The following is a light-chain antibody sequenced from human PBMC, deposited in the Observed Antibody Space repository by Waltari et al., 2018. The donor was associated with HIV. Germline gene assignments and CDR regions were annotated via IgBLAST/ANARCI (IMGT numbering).Light chain of an antibody. J-gene: IGLJ3*02. Sequence: QLVLTQSPSASASLGASVKLTCTLSSGHSSYAIAWHQQQPEKGPRYLMNLNSDGSHSKGDGIPDRFSGSRSGAERYLTSSSLQSEDEADYYCQTWGTGIRVFGGGTKLTVL. V-gene: IGLV4-69*01. CDR2: LNSDGSH. CDR1: SGHSSYA. CDR3: QTWGTGIRV.